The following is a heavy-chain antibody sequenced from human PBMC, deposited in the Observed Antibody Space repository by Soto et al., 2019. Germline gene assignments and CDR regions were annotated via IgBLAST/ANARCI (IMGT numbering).Heavy chain of an antibody. D-gene: IGHD1-1*01. Sequence: SETLSLTCTVSGGSISSYYWSWIRQPPGKGLEWIGYIYYSGSTNYNPSLKSRVTISVDTSKNQFSLKLSSVTAADTAVYYCARGKSELERRLVDIWGQGTMVTVSS. CDR1: GGSISSYY. V-gene: IGHV4-59*01. CDR2: IYYSGST. CDR3: ARGKSELERRLVDI. J-gene: IGHJ3*02.